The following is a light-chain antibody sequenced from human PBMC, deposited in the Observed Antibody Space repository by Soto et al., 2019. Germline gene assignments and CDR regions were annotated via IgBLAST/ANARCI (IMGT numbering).Light chain of an antibody. CDR3: QQYGRTSWT. CDR1: PSVSSS. CDR2: GAS. J-gene: IGKJ1*01. Sequence: EIVSTHSPATLSLFPGERATHSCRFSPSVSSSLAWYQQKPGQAPRLLSYGASTRATGIPDRFSGSGSGTDFTLTICRLEPEDFAVYYCQQYGRTSWTFGQGTKVDIK. V-gene: IGKV3-20*01.